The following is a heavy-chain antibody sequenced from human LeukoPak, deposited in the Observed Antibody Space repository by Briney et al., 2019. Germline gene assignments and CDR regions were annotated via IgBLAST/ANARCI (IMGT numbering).Heavy chain of an antibody. V-gene: IGHV1-46*01. CDR2: ISPSGGST. J-gene: IGHJ5*02. CDR3: ARDNSVRDEAWWFNP. CDR1: GYAFTSNY. Sequence: ASVKVSCKAFGYAFTSNYMHWVRQAPGQGPEWMGVISPSGGSTTYAQKFQGRVTLTRDMSTSIDYLELSSLRSEDTAVYYCARDNSVRDEAWWFNPWGQGTLVTVSS. D-gene: IGHD5-24*01.